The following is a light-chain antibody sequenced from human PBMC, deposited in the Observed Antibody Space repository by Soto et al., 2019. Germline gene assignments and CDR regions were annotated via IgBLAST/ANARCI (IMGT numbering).Light chain of an antibody. CDR2: DAS. CDR1: QSISNW. CDR3: QQYNSYPRT. J-gene: IGKJ1*01. V-gene: IGKV1-5*01. Sequence: IQMTQSPSTLSASVGDRVTITCRASQSISNWLAWYQQKPGKAPKLLIYDASSLESGVPSRFSGSGSGTEFSLTISSLQPDDFATYYCQQYNSYPRTFGQGTKVDIK.